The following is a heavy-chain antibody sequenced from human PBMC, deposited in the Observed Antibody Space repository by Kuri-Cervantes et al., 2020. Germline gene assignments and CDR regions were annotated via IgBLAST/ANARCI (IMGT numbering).Heavy chain of an antibody. D-gene: IGHD4-17*01. CDR2: ISYDGSNK. Sequence: GGSLRLSCAASGFTFSSYGMHWVRQAPGKGLEWVAVISYDGSNKYYADSVKGRFTISRDNAKNSLYLQMNSLRAEDTAVYYCARYVYGVTTQFDYWGQGTLVTVSS. V-gene: IGHV3-30*03. CDR1: GFTFSSYG. CDR3: ARYVYGVTTQFDY. J-gene: IGHJ4*02.